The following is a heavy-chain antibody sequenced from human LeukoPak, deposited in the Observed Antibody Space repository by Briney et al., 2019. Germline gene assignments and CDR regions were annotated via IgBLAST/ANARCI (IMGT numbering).Heavy chain of an antibody. D-gene: IGHD2-2*01. CDR2: ISSSSSTI. CDR3: ARVGQWSSTSCYFDY. V-gene: IGHV3-48*01. Sequence: PGGSLRLSCAASGFTFSSYSMNWVRQAPGKGLEWVSYISSSSSTIYYADSVKGRFTISRDNAKNSLYLQMNSLRAEDTAVYYCARVGQWSSTSCYFDYWGQGTLVTVSS. CDR1: GFTFSSYS. J-gene: IGHJ4*02.